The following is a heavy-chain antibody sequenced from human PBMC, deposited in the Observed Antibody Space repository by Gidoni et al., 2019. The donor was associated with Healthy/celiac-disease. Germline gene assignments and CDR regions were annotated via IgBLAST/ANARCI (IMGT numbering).Heavy chain of an antibody. CDR1: GGSISSSSYY. V-gene: IGHV4-39*01. CDR3: ARGYEQLWLHDAFDI. J-gene: IGHJ3*02. CDR2: IYYSGST. Sequence: QLQLQESGPGLVKPSETLSLTCTVSGGSISSSSYYWGWIRQPPGKGLEWIGSIYYSGSTYYNPSLKSRVTISVDTSKNQFSLKLSSVTAADTAVYYCARGYEQLWLHDAFDIWGQGTMVTVSS. D-gene: IGHD5-18*01.